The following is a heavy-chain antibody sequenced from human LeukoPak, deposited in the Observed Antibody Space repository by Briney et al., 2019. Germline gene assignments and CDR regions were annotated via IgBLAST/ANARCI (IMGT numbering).Heavy chain of an antibody. J-gene: IGHJ4*02. CDR2: INAGNGNT. D-gene: IGHD2-15*01. V-gene: IGHV1-3*01. CDR1: GYTFTSYA. CDR3: ARELRYCSGGSCPAFAFDY. Sequence: GASVKVSCKASGYTFTSYAMHWVRQAPGQRLGWMGWINAGNGNTKYSQKFQGRVTITRDTSASTAYMELSSLRSEDTAVYYCARELRYCSGGSCPAFAFDYWGQGTLVTVSS.